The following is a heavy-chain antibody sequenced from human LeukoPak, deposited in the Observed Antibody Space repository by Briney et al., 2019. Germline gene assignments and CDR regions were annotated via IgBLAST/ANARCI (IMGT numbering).Heavy chain of an antibody. J-gene: IGHJ4*02. V-gene: IGHV4-59*01. CDR1: GDSISSYF. CDR3: ARALSRDGPVAPGY. Sequence: SETLSLTCTVSGDSISSYFRNWIRQPPGKGLEWIGYIYYSGNTNYNPSLKSRVSISVDTSKNQFSLKLTSVTAADTAVYYCARALSRDGPVAPGYWGQGTLVTVSS. CDR2: IYYSGNT. D-gene: IGHD6-19*01.